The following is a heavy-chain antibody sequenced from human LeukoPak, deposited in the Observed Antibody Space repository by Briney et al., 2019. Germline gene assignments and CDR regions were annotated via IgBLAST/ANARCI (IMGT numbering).Heavy chain of an antibody. D-gene: IGHD6-13*01. CDR1: GDSVSSNSAA. Sequence: SQTLSLTCAISGDSVSSNSAAWNWIRQSPSRGLEWLGRTYYRSKWYNDYAVSVKSRITINPDTSKNQFSLQLNSVTPEDTAVYYCARDLIWQQLVRGSLDEPLTWRPYYYGMDVWGQGTTVTVSS. V-gene: IGHV6-1*01. CDR3: ARDLIWQQLVRGSLDEPLTWRPYYYGMDV. CDR2: TYYRSKWYN. J-gene: IGHJ6*02.